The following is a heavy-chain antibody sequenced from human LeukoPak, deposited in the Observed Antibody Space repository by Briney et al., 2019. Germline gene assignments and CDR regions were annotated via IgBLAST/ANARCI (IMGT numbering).Heavy chain of an antibody. Sequence: GGSLGLSCAASGFTFSSYAMHWVRQAPGKGLEWVAVISYDGSNKYYADSVKGRFTISRDNSKNTLYLQMNSLRAEDTAVYYCARDRYYDSSGYSPWFGYWGQGTLVTVSS. J-gene: IGHJ5*01. CDR3: ARDRYYDSSGYSPWFGY. CDR1: GFTFSSYA. D-gene: IGHD3-22*01. V-gene: IGHV3-30-3*01. CDR2: ISYDGSNK.